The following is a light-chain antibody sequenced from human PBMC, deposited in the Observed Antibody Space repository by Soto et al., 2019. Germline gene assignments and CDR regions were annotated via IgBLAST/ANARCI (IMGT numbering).Light chain of an antibody. CDR2: GAS. CDR3: HEVCGSYS. Sequence: VLSQPPLSLHLSPGEIATLSGRASQTVTDSYLAWYQQTPGQAPRLLIYGASNRAAGVPNRFSGAGSGTDFTLTSIILEPEEFAVCNWHEVCGSYSFGGGTKV. V-gene: IGKV3-20*01. J-gene: IGKJ4*01. CDR1: QTVTDSY.